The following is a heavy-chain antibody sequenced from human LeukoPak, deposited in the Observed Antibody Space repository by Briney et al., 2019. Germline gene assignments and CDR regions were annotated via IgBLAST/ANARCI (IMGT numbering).Heavy chain of an antibody. V-gene: IGHV3-23*01. CDR3: AKLGLGMPGRDAFDI. CDR1: GFTFSSCA. CDR2: ISASGAST. Sequence: GGALILSCAASGFTFSSCAMSWVRPAPGKGLECVSSISASGASTYYADSVKGRFTISRDNSKSTLYLQMNSLRAEDTAVYYCAKLGLGMPGRDAFDIWGQGTMVTVSS. J-gene: IGHJ3*02. D-gene: IGHD7-27*01.